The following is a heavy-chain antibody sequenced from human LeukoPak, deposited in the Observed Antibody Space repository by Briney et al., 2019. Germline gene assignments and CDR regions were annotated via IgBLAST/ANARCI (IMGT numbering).Heavy chain of an antibody. CDR3: ARDGTPSYTSGWVYMDA. V-gene: IGHV3-30*04. D-gene: IGHD6-19*01. CDR1: GFTFSSYV. CDR2: ISYDGSNE. J-gene: IGHJ6*04. Sequence: GRSLRLSCAASGFTFSSYVMHWVRQAPGKGLEWVAIISYDGSNEYYADSVKGRFTISRDNSKNTLYLQMNSLRAADTAVYYCARDGTPSYTSGWVYMDAWGKGTTVTISS.